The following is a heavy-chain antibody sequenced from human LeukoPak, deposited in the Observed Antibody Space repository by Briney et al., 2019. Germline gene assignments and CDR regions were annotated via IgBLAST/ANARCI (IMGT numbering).Heavy chain of an antibody. Sequence: SETLSLTCAVYGGSFSGYYWSWIRQPPGKGLEWIGEINHSGSTNYNPSLKSRVTISVDTSKNQFSLKLSSVTAADTAVYYCARDQGSGYAFDIWGQGTMVTVSS. D-gene: IGHD6-19*01. V-gene: IGHV4-34*01. CDR2: INHSGST. CDR3: ARDQGSGYAFDI. J-gene: IGHJ3*02. CDR1: GGSFSGYY.